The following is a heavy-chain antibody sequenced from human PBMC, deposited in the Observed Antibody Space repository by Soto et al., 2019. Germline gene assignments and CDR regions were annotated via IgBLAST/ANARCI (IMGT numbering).Heavy chain of an antibody. D-gene: IGHD3-22*01. CDR1: GFTFSSYA. V-gene: IGHV3-23*01. Sequence: EVQLLESGGGLVQPGGSLRLSCAASGFTFSSYAMSWVRQAPGKGLEWVSAISGSGGSTYYADSVKGRFTISRDNSKNSLYLQMNSLRAEDTAVYYCARDLPGIVVGNWFDPWGQGTLVTVSS. CDR2: ISGSGGST. CDR3: ARDLPGIVVGNWFDP. J-gene: IGHJ5*02.